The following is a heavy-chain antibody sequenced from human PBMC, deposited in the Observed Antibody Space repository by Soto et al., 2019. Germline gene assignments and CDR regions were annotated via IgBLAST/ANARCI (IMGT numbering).Heavy chain of an antibody. CDR3: ARGVATIIRTFDYFDY. CDR1: GYSISSGYY. Sequence: SETLSLTCAVSGYSISSGYYWGWIRQPPGKELEWVGSIYHSGSTYYNPSLKSRVTISVDTSKNQFSLKLSSVTAADTAVYYCARGVATIIRTFDYFDYWGQETLVTVSS. D-gene: IGHD5-12*01. J-gene: IGHJ4*02. V-gene: IGHV4-38-2*01. CDR2: IYHSGST.